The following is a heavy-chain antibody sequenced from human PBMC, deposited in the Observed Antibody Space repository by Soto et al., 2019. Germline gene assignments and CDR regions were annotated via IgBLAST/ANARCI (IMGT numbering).Heavy chain of an antibody. CDR1: GFTFSSYW. D-gene: IGHD3-10*01. Sequence: EVQLVESGGGLVQPGGSLRLSCAASGFTFSSYWMHWVRQAPGKGLVWVSRINSDGSSTSYADAVKGRFTISRDNAKNTLYLQMNSLRAEDTAVYYCARPFYGHKGRSFQHWGQGTLVTVSS. CDR2: INSDGSST. V-gene: IGHV3-74*01. CDR3: ARPFYGHKGRSFQH. J-gene: IGHJ1*01.